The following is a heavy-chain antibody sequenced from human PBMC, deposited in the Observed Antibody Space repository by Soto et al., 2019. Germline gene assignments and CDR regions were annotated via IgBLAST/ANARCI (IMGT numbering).Heavy chain of an antibody. J-gene: IGHJ4*02. CDR1: GFTFSSYG. CDR2: IWYDGSNK. CDR3: ARVSSSWPFDY. D-gene: IGHD6-13*01. V-gene: IGHV3-33*01. Sequence: GGSLRLSSAASGFTFSSYGMHWVRQAPGKGLEWVAVIWYDGSNKYYADSVKGRFTISRDNSKNTLYLQMNSLRAEDTAVYYCARVSSSWPFDYWGQGTLVTVSS.